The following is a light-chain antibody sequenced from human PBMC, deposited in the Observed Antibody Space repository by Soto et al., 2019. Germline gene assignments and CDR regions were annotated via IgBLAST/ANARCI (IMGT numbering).Light chain of an antibody. Sequence: QAVVTQPPSVSGAPGQTVTISCSGSGSNIAAGYGAHWYQQLPGRAPKLLIYGDNNRPSGVPDRFSGSKSGTSASLAITGLQAEDEADYYCQSYDNSLSGVVFGGGTKVTVL. J-gene: IGLJ2*01. CDR2: GDN. CDR1: GSNIAAGYG. V-gene: IGLV1-40*01. CDR3: QSYDNSLSGVV.